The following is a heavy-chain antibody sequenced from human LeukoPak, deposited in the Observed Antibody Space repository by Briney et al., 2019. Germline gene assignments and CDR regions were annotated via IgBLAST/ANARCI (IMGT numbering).Heavy chain of an antibody. CDR1: GGSISSYY. CDR3: TREDYDILTGLID. D-gene: IGHD3-9*01. CDR2: IYYSGST. V-gene: IGHV4-59*01. J-gene: IGHJ4*02. Sequence: PSETLSLTCTVSGGSISSYYWSWLRQPPGKGLEWIGYIYYSGSTNYNPSLKSRVTISVDTSKNQFSLKLSSVTAADTAVYYCTREDYDILTGLIDWGQGTLVTVSS.